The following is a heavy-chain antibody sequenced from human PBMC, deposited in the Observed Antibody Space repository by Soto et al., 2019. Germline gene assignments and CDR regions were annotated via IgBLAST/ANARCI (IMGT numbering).Heavy chain of an antibody. CDR1: GYTFTSYG. CDR3: ARDVKRSYCSSTSCYKYYYYGMDV. D-gene: IGHD2-2*02. CDR2: ISAYNGNT. J-gene: IGHJ6*02. V-gene: IGHV1-18*04. Sequence: ASVKVSCKASGYTFTSYGISWVLQAPGQGLEWMGWISAYNGNTNYAQKLQGRVTMTTDTSTSTAYMELRSLRSDDTAVYYCARDVKRSYCSSTSCYKYYYYGMDVWGQGTTVTVSS.